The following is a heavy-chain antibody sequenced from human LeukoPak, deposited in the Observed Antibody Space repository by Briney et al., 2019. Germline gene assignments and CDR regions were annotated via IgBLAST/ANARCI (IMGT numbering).Heavy chain of an antibody. J-gene: IGHJ3*02. CDR1: GYSFTSYW. D-gene: IGHD2-15*01. CDR3: ARTAMGDCSGGSCYSDNALDI. Sequence: GESLKISCKGSGYSFTSYWIGWVRQMPGKGLEWTGIIYPGDSDTRYSPSFQGQVTISADKSISTAYLQWSSLKASDTAMYYCARTAMGDCSGGSCYSDNALDIWGQGTMVTVSS. CDR2: IYPGDSDT. V-gene: IGHV5-51*01.